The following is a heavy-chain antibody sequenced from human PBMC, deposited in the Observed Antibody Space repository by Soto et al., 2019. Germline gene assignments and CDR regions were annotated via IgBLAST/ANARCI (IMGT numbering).Heavy chain of an antibody. CDR3: ARIGSADVWSGYYGWFDP. Sequence: EVQLVESGGGLVKPGGSLRLSCAASGFTFSSYSMNWVRQAPGKGLEWVSSISSSSSYIYYADSVKGRFTISRDNAKNSLYLQMNSLRAEDTAVYYCARIGSADVWSGYYGWFDPWGQGTLVTVSS. J-gene: IGHJ5*02. CDR2: ISSSSSYI. V-gene: IGHV3-21*01. CDR1: GFTFSSYS. D-gene: IGHD3-3*01.